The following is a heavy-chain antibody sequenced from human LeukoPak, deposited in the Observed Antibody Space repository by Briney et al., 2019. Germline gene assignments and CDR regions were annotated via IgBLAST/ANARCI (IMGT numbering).Heavy chain of an antibody. Sequence: GASVKVSCKATGGTFSSYAISWVRQAPGQGLEWMGGIIPIFGTANYAQKFQGRGTITADESTSTAYMELSSLRSEDTAVYYCASRQPPYCSSTSCYKDYYYYYMDVWGKGTTVTVSS. V-gene: IGHV1-69*13. D-gene: IGHD2-2*02. CDR3: ASRQPPYCSSTSCYKDYYYYYMDV. CDR1: GGTFSSYA. CDR2: IIPIFGTA. J-gene: IGHJ6*03.